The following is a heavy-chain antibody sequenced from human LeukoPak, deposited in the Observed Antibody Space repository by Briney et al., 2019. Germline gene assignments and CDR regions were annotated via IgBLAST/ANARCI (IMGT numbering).Heavy chain of an antibody. CDR1: GFTFSSYS. CDR2: ISSSSGYI. Sequence: GGSLRLSCAASGFTFSSYSMNWVRQAPGKGLEWVSSISSSSGYIYFADSVKGRFTISRDNAKNSLYLHMNSLRAEDTAVYFCARVLYTSPWYGRNDAFDIWGQGKMVPVSS. J-gene: IGHJ3*02. CDR3: ARVLYTSPWYGRNDAFDI. V-gene: IGHV3-21*01. D-gene: IGHD6-13*01.